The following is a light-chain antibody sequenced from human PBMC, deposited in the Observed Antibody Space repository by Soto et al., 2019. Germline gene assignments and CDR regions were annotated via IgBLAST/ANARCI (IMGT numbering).Light chain of an antibody. CDR2: NNN. V-gene: IGLV1-44*01. J-gene: IGLJ2*01. Sequence: QSVPTQAPSASGTPGQRVTISCSGSSSNIGTNTVNWYQQLPGTAPKLLIYNNNQRPSGVPDRFAGSKSDTSASLAISGLHSDDEADYYCAAWDGRLKGVVFGGGTKLTVL. CDR3: AAWDGRLKGVV. CDR1: SSNIGTNT.